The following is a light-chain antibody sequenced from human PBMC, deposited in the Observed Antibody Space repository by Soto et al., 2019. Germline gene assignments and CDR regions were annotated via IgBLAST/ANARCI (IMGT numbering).Light chain of an antibody. V-gene: IGKV1-39*01. J-gene: IGKJ2*01. CDR1: QSISSY. CDR2: AAS. CDR3: PQSYSTPRT. Sequence: DIPMTQSPSSLSASVGDRVTITCRASQSISSYLNWYQQKPGKAPKLLIYAASRLQSGVPSRFSGRGSGTDFTLTISSLQPEDFATYYCPQSYSTPRTFGQGTKLEIK.